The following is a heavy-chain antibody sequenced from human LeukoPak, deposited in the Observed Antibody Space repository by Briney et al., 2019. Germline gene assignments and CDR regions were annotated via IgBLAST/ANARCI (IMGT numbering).Heavy chain of an antibody. CDR2: IYSGGRT. CDR1: GITLSSVH. D-gene: IGHD1-7*01. CDR3: AGSSPFGTTNF. V-gene: IGHV3-66*01. J-gene: IGHJ4*02. Sequence: PGGSLRLSCAASGITLSSVHMSWVRQAPGQGLEWVSSIYSGGRTYYADSVKGRFSISRDNSKNTLYLQMNSLRAEDTAVYYCAGSSPFGTTNFWGQGTLVTVSS.